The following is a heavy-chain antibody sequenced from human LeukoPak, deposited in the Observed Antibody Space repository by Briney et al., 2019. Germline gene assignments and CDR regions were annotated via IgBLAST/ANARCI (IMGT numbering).Heavy chain of an antibody. CDR2: IYPGDSGP. D-gene: IGHD1-26*01. CDR3: GMSGDRVPLQDDVFDV. CDR1: GYSFTSYC. Sequence: GESLKISCKVSGYSFTSYCVGWVRQMPGKGLEWMGIIYPGDSGPTYSPSFQGQVTISVDKSINTAYLQWSSLQASDTAMYYCGMSGDRVPLQDDVFDVWGQGTMVTVST. V-gene: IGHV5-51*01. J-gene: IGHJ3*01.